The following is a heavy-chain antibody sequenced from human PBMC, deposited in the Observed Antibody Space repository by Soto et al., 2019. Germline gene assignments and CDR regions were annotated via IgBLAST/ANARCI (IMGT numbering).Heavy chain of an antibody. CDR1: GGTFSSYA. D-gene: IGHD4-4*01. J-gene: IGHJ4*02. CDR2: IIPIFGTA. Sequence: SVKVSCKASGGTFSSYAISWVRQAPGQGLEWMGGIIPIFGTANYAQKFQGRVTITADESTSTAYMELSSLRSEDTAVYYCASLKVEMATITDYWGQGTLVTVSS. CDR3: ASLKVEMATITDY. V-gene: IGHV1-69*13.